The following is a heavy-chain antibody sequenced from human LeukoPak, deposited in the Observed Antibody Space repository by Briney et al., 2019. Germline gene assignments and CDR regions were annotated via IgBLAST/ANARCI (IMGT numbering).Heavy chain of an antibody. J-gene: IGHJ6*03. CDR2: IYHSGST. CDR1: GYSISSGYY. Sequence: EASETLSLTCTVSGYSISSGYYWGWIRQPPGKGLEWIGSIYHSGSTYYNPSLKSRVTISVDTSKNQFSLKLSSVTAADTAVYYCARERLGATGYYMDVWGKGTTVTVSS. CDR3: ARERLGATGYYMDV. V-gene: IGHV4-38-2*02. D-gene: IGHD1-26*01.